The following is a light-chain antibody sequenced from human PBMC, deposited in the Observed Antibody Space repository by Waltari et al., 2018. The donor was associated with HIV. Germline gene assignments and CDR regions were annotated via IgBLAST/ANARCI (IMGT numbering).Light chain of an antibody. J-gene: IGKJ1*01. CDR1: QSVSTN. Sequence: EIVMTQSPATLSVSPGERATLSCRASQSVSTNLAWYQQKPGQAPRLLISDASSRATGVPARFSGSASGTEFTLTISNLQSEDFAVYYCQQYHNWPPWTFGQGTKVEIK. V-gene: IGKV3-15*01. CDR3: QQYHNWPPWT. CDR2: DAS.